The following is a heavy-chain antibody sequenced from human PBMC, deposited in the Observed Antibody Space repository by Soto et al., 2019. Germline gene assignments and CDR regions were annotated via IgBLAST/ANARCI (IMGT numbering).Heavy chain of an antibody. J-gene: IGHJ4*02. V-gene: IGHV4-59*08. CDR3: ARRGYSYDFDY. CDR2: IYYSGST. CDR1: GGSISSYY. Sequence: SETLSLTCTVSGGSISSYYLSWIRQPPGKGLEWIGYIYYSGSTNYNPSLKSRVTISVDTSKNQFSLKLSSVTAADTAVYYCARRGYSYDFDYWGQGTLVTVSS. D-gene: IGHD5-18*01.